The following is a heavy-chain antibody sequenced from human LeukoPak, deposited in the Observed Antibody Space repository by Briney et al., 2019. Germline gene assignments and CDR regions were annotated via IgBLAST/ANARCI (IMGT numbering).Heavy chain of an antibody. CDR2: ISDNAYST. V-gene: IGHV3-23*01. Sequence: PGGSLRLSCAASGFTFSSYAMTWVRQAPGKGLEWVSTISDNAYSTYYADSVRGRFTISRDNSKNTLYLQMIGLRPEDTAVYSCAKYFYDSSGYYAAAPLDSWGQGTLVTVFS. CDR1: GFTFSSYA. D-gene: IGHD3-22*01. J-gene: IGHJ4*02. CDR3: AKYFYDSSGYYAAAPLDS.